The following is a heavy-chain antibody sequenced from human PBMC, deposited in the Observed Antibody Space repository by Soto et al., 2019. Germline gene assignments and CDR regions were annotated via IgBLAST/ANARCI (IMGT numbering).Heavy chain of an antibody. CDR3: ASPREGQWLVFDH. J-gene: IGHJ4*02. D-gene: IGHD6-19*01. CDR2: ISKDGLDR. V-gene: IGHV3-30*19. CDR1: GFTFSYFG. Sequence: GGSLRLSCVVSGFTFSYFGMHWVRQSPGEGLAWVASISKDGLDRYYSESVKGRFTISRDDSKNTVFLQMNSLKVEDTAAYFCASPREGQWLVFDHWGQRTLVTVSS.